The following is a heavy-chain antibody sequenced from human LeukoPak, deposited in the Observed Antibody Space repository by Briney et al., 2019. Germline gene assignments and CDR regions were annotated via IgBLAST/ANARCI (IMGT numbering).Heavy chain of an antibody. CDR2: IYYSGST. J-gene: IGHJ1*01. D-gene: IGHD1-26*01. V-gene: IGHV4-39*01. CDR1: GGSISSSSYY. Sequence: SETLSLTCTVSGGSISSSSYYWGWIRQPPGKGLEWIGSIYYSGSTYYNPSLKSRVTISVDTSKNQFSLKLSSVTAADTAVYYCARLVGETTEFQHWGQGTLVTVSP. CDR3: ARLVGETTEFQH.